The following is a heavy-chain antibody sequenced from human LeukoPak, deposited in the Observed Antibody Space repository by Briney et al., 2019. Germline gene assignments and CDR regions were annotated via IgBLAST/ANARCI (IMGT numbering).Heavy chain of an antibody. CDR3: AKEPPNSYGCFDY. CDR2: ISSSGSTI. V-gene: IGHV3-48*01. Sequence: GRSLRLSCAASGFTFSSYGMHWVRQAPGKGLEWVSYISSSGSTIYYADSVKGRFTISRDNSKNTLYLQMNSLRAEDTAVYYCAKEPPNSYGCFDYWGQGTLVAVSS. J-gene: IGHJ4*02. D-gene: IGHD5-18*01. CDR1: GFTFSSYG.